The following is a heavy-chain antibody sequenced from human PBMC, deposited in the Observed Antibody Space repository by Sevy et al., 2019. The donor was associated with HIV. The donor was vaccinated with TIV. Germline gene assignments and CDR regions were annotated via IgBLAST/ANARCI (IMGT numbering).Heavy chain of an antibody. CDR2: LYYSGNT. CDR1: GDSISNSV. V-gene: IGHV4-59*01. J-gene: IGHJ5*02. Sequence: SETLSLTCTVSGDSISNSVWSWIRQPPGKGLEWIGYLYYSGNTNYNPSLKTRVTISVDTSKNQFSLSLKSVTAADTAVYYCARDYYDDRPRGFDPWGHGTLVTVSS. CDR3: ARDYYDDRPRGFDP. D-gene: IGHD3-22*01.